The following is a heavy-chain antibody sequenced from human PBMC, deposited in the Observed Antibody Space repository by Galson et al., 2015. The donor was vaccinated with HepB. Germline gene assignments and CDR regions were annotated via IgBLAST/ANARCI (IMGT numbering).Heavy chain of an antibody. Sequence: SLRLSCAASGFTFDDYAMHWVRQAPGKGLEWVSGISRNSDSVAYADSVKGRFTISRDNAKKSLYLRMNSLRAEDTALYYCAKGIRRKTGNYAASDYWGQGTLVTVSS. J-gene: IGHJ4*02. CDR1: GFTFDDYA. CDR3: AKGIRRKTGNYAASDY. V-gene: IGHV3-9*01. D-gene: IGHD1-7*01. CDR2: ISRNSDSV.